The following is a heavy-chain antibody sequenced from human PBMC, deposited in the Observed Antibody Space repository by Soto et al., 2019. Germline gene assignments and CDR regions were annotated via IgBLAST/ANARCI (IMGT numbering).Heavy chain of an antibody. CDR1: GFTFSSYA. J-gene: IGHJ5*02. Sequence: PGGSLRLSCAASGFTFSSYAMSWVRQAPGKGLEWVSAISGSGGSTYYADSVKGRFAISRDNSKNTLYLQMNSLRAEDTAVYYCAKDRRRDGYNLDWFDPWGQGTLVTVSS. CDR2: ISGSGGST. V-gene: IGHV3-23*01. CDR3: AKDRRRDGYNLDWFDP. D-gene: IGHD5-12*01.